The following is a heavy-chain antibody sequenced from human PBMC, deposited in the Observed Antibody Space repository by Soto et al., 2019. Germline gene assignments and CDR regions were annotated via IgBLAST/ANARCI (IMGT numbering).Heavy chain of an antibody. V-gene: IGHV3-23*01. CDR2: ISGSGGST. J-gene: IGHJ4*02. Sequence: GGSLRLSCAASGFTFSSYALTWVRQAPGKGLEWVSGISGSGGSTYYAGSVKGRFTISRDNAKNSLHLQMNSLRAEDTAVYYCARDYYYDSSGYYDYWGQGTLVTVSS. CDR1: GFTFSSYA. D-gene: IGHD3-22*01. CDR3: ARDYYYDSSGYYDY.